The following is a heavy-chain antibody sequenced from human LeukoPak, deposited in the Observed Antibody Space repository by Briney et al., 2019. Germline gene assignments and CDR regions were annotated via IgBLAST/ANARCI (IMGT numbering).Heavy chain of an antibody. CDR2: INHSGST. D-gene: IGHD2-2*01. CDR1: GGSFSGYY. V-gene: IGHV4-34*01. CDR3: ARGRTGAAALDF. Sequence: SETLSLTCAVYGGSFSGYYWSWIRQPPGKGLEWIGEINHSGSTNYNPSLKSRVTISVDTSKSQFSLKLTSMTAADTAVYYCARGRTGAAALDFWGPGTLVTVSS. J-gene: IGHJ4*02.